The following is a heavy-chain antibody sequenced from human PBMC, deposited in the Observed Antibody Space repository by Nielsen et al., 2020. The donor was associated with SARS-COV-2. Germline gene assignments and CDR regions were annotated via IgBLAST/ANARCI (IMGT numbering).Heavy chain of an antibody. D-gene: IGHD4/OR15-4a*01. CDR2: ISYDGSNK. Sequence: GESLKISCAASGFTFSSYGMHWVRQAPGKGLEWVAVISYDGSNKYYADSVKGRFTISRDNSKNTLYLQMNSLRAEDTAVYYCAKYGGYYYYYGMDVWGQGTTVTVSS. CDR1: GFTFSSYG. V-gene: IGHV3-30*18. J-gene: IGHJ6*02. CDR3: AKYGGYYYYYGMDV.